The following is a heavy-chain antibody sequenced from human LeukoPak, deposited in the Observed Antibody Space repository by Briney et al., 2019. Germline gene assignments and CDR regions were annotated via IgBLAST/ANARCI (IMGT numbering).Heavy chain of an antibody. V-gene: IGHV3-11*01. CDR2: ISSSGSTI. J-gene: IGHJ4*02. CDR3: AKDPKMSVAGIFDY. D-gene: IGHD2-15*01. Sequence: PGGSLRLSCAASGFTFSDYYMSWIRQAPGKGLEWVSYISSSGSTIYYADSVKGRFTISRDSAKNSLYLQMNSLRAEDTAVYYCAKDPKMSVAGIFDYWGQGTLVTVSS. CDR1: GFTFSDYY.